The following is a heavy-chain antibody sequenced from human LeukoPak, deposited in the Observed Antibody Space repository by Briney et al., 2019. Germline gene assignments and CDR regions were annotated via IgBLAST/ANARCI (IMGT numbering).Heavy chain of an antibody. CDR2: ISAYNGNT. J-gene: IGHJ3*02. Sequence: ASVKVSCKASGYSFTSNVISWVRQAPGQGLEWMGWISAYNGNTNYAQKLQGRVTMTTDTSTSTAYMELRGLRSDDTAVYYCARFGLGKHIEVAGIPFDIWGQGTMVTVSS. CDR1: GYSFTSNV. D-gene: IGHD6-19*01. CDR3: ARFGLGKHIEVAGIPFDI. V-gene: IGHV1-18*01.